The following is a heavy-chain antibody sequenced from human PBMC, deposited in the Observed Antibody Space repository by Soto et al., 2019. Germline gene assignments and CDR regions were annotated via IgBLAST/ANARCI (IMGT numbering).Heavy chain of an antibody. J-gene: IGHJ6*02. D-gene: IGHD2-21*02. CDR3: ARARLAYCFGDCPSYYHYGMDF. CDR2: IIPIFGTA. V-gene: IGHV1-69*13. Sequence: SVKVSCKASGGTFSSYAISWVRQAPGQGLEWMGGIIPIFGTANYAQKFQGRVTITADESTSTAYMELSSLRSEDTAVYYCARARLAYCFGDCPSYYHYGMDFWGQGTSVTGSS. CDR1: GGTFSSYA.